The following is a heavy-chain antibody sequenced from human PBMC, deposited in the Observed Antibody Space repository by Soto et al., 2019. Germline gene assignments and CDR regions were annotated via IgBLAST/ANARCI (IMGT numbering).Heavy chain of an antibody. V-gene: IGHV3-21*01. J-gene: IGHJ6*02. CDR3: ARDLHYGYYYYYGMDV. Sequence: PGGSLRLSCAASGFTFSSYSMNWVRQAPGKGLEWVSSISSSSSYIYYADSVKGRFTISRDNAKNSLYLQMNSLRAEDTAVYYCARDLHYGYYYYYGMDVWGQGTTVTVSS. CDR1: GFTFSSYS. D-gene: IGHD4-17*01. CDR2: ISSSSSYI.